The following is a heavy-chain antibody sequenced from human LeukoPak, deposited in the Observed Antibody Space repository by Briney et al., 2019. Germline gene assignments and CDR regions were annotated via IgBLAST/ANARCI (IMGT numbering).Heavy chain of an antibody. CDR1: GYTLTELS. CDR3: ARVEGVAAAGTLLD. D-gene: IGHD6-13*01. J-gene: IGHJ4*02. Sequence: ASVTVSCKVSGYTLTELSMHWVRQAPGKGLEWMGGFDPEDGETIYAQKFQGRVTMTEDTSTDTAYMELRSLRSDDTAVYYCARVEGVAAAGTLLDWGQGTLVTVSS. V-gene: IGHV1-24*01. CDR2: FDPEDGET.